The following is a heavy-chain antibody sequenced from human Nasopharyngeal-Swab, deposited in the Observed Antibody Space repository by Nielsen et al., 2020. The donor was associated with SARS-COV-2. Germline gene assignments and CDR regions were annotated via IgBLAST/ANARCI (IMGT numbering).Heavy chain of an antibody. D-gene: IGHD3-3*01. CDR2: IYSGGSST. CDR3: AKWSHYDFWSGYSN. CDR1: GFTFSSYA. V-gene: IGHV3-23*03. J-gene: IGHJ4*02. Sequence: GGSLRLSCAASGFTFSSYAMSWVRQAPGKGLEWVSVIYSGGSSTYYADSVKGRITISRDNSKNTLYLQMNSLRAEDTAVYYCAKWSHYDFWSGYSNWGQGTLVTVSS.